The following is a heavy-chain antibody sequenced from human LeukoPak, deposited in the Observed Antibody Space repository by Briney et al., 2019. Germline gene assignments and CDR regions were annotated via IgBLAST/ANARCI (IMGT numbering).Heavy chain of an antibody. Sequence: GESLKISCTGFGYSFTTYWIGWVRQMPGKGLEWMGIIYPGDSDTRYSPSFQGQVTISADKSISTAYLQWSSLKASDSAMYYCARQGSVYCSGGSCYSNWYFDLWGRGTLVTVSS. CDR3: ARQGSVYCSGGSCYSNWYFDL. J-gene: IGHJ2*01. CDR2: IYPGDSDT. CDR1: GYSFTTYW. D-gene: IGHD2-15*01. V-gene: IGHV5-51*01.